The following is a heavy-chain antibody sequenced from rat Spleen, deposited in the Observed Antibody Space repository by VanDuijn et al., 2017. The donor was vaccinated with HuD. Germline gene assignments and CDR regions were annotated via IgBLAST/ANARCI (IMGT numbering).Heavy chain of an antibody. D-gene: IGHD1-9*01. CDR2: ISYDGSTT. Sequence: EVQLVDSGGGLVQPGRSLKLSCAASGFTFSDYYMAWVRQAPTKGLEWVATISYDGSTTYYRDSVKGRFTISRANAKSTLNLQMDSLRSEDTATYYCARRHYGYTDYFDYWGQGVMVTVSS. V-gene: IGHV5-29*01. CDR3: ARRHYGYTDYFDY. CDR1: GFTFSDYY. J-gene: IGHJ2*01.